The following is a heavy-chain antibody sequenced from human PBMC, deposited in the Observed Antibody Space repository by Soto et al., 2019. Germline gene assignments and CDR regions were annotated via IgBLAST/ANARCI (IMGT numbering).Heavy chain of an antibody. J-gene: IGHJ4*02. V-gene: IGHV4-59*01. CDR2: IYYSGST. Sequence: SETLSLTCTVSGGSISSYYWSWIRQPPGKGLEWIGYIYYSGSTNYNPSLKSRVTISVDTSKNQFSLKLSSVTAADTAVYYCARVDNSSGYLYYFDYWGQGTLVTV. D-gene: IGHD3-22*01. CDR1: GGSISSYY. CDR3: ARVDNSSGYLYYFDY.